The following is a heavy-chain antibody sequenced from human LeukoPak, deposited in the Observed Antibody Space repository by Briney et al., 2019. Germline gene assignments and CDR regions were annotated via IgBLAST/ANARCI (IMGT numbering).Heavy chain of an antibody. D-gene: IGHD6-6*01. CDR2: IKQDGSDK. V-gene: IGHV3-7*01. CDR1: GFTFSSYW. CDR3: AGSIAAPYYFDY. J-gene: IGHJ4*02. Sequence: PGGSLRLSCAASGFTFSSYWMTWVRQAPGKGLEWVANIKQDGSDKYYVDSVKGRFTISRDNAKNSLYLQMNSLRVEDTAVYYCAGSIAAPYYFDYWGQGTLVTVSS.